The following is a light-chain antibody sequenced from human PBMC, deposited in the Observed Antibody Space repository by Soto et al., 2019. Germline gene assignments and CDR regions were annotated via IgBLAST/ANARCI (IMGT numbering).Light chain of an antibody. CDR3: QLYGSSLT. Sequence: VLTQSPGTLSLSPGERATLSCRASQSLSSSQLAWYQQKPGQAPRLLIHDASSRATGIPDRFSGSGSGTDFSLTISRLEPEDFAIYHCQLYGSSLTFGGRTKVDI. CDR1: QSLSSSQ. V-gene: IGKV3-20*01. CDR2: DAS. J-gene: IGKJ4*01.